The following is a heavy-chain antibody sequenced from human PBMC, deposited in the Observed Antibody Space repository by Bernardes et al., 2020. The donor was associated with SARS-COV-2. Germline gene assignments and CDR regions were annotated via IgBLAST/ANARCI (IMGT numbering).Heavy chain of an antibody. CDR3: AREARMVAYCGGECGAIDY. J-gene: IGHJ4*02. CDR2: IKQDGSEK. CDR1: GFTFSNYW. Sequence: GGSLRLSCAASGFTFSNYWMSWVRQAPGKGLEWVANIKQDGSEKYYVDSVKGRLTISRDNAQNSLYLQMNSLRAEDTAVYYCAREARMVAYCGGECGAIDYWGQGTLVTVSS. D-gene: IGHD2-21*01. V-gene: IGHV3-7*01.